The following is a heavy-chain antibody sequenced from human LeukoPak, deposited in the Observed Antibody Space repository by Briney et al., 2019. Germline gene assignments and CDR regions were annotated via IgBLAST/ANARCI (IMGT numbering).Heavy chain of an antibody. J-gene: IGHJ4*02. D-gene: IGHD1-14*01. CDR1: GFTFSNFD. CDR2: ISESGSNST. Sequence: GGSLRLSCAASGFTFSNFDMSWVRQAPGKGLEWVSSISESGSNSTFYADSVKGRFTISRDNSKNTLYVQMNSLRAEDTALYHCAKGPPLGYWGQGTLVTVSS. V-gene: IGHV3-23*01. CDR3: AKGPPLGY.